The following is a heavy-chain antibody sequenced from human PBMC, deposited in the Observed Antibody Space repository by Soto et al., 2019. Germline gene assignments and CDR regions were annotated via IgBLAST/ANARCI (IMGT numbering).Heavy chain of an antibody. CDR3: AKDAADHSSSWYY. CDR2: ISGSGGST. J-gene: IGHJ4*02. Sequence: GGSQILSCAASGFTFSSYSMSWVRQAPGKGLEWVSAISGSGGSTYYADSVKGRFTISRDNSKNTLYLQMNSLRAEDTAVYYCAKDAADHSSSWYYWGQGTLVTVSS. CDR1: GFTFSSYS. V-gene: IGHV3-23*01. D-gene: IGHD6-13*01.